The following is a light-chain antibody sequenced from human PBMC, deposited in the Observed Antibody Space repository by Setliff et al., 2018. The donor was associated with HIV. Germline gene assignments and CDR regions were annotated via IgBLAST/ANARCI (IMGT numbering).Light chain of an antibody. CDR1: SSNIGAGYD. J-gene: IGLJ1*01. CDR2: GNT. V-gene: IGLV1-40*01. CDR3: QSYDSSLSASGV. Sequence: QSVLTQPPSVSGAPGQRVTISCTGSSSNIGAGYDVHWYQQLPGTAPKLLIYGNTNRPSGVPDRFSGSKSGTSASLAITGLQPEDEADYYCQSYDSSLSASGVFGTGTKVTVL.